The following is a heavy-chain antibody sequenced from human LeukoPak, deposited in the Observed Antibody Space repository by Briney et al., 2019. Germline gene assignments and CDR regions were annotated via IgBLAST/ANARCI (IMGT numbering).Heavy chain of an antibody. CDR1: GGSISSGDYY. J-gene: IGHJ4*02. CDR3: ARADCSGGSCPFDY. Sequence: SETLSLTCTVSGGSISSGDYYWSWIRQPPGTGLEWIGYIYYSGSTYYNPSLKSRVTISVDTSKNQFSLKLSSVTAADTAVYYCARADCSGGSCPFDYWGQGTLVTVSS. CDR2: IYYSGST. D-gene: IGHD2-15*01. V-gene: IGHV4-30-4*01.